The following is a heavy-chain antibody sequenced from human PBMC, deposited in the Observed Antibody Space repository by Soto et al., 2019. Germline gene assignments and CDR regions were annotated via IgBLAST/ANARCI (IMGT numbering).Heavy chain of an antibody. V-gene: IGHV3-21*06. CDR1: GFTFSRCD. Sequence: PGGSLRLSCATSGFTFSRCDMNWVRQAPGKGLEWVSFISSSASYMYYADSVRGRFTISRDNSKNTLYLQMSSLRVDDTAVYYCARDYTSTGYGLVYWGQGALVTVSS. D-gene: IGHD6-25*01. CDR2: ISSSASYM. J-gene: IGHJ4*02. CDR3: ARDYTSTGYGLVY.